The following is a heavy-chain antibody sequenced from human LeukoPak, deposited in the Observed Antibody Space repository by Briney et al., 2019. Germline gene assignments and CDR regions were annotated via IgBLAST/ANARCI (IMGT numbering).Heavy chain of an antibody. CDR1: GGSISGYY. D-gene: IGHD6-19*01. J-gene: IGHJ4*02. CDR3: AIAVAGTTLDY. Sequence: PSETLSLTCTVCGGSISGYYWSWIRQPPGKGLEWIGYIYYSGSPNYKRSLKSRMTISLDPSKNQFPLKLSSVTAADTAVYYCAIAVAGTTLDYWGQGTLVTVSS. V-gene: IGHV4-59*08. CDR2: IYYSGSP.